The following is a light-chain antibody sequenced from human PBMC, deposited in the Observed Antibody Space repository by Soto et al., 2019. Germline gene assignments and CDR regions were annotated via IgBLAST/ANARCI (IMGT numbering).Light chain of an antibody. Sequence: EIVMTQSPATLSVSPGERATLSCRASQSAGNFLAWYQQKPGQAPRLLIYDAYTRAPGIPARFSGSGSGTELTLTISSLQSDDFAVYHCQQYNNWPPTFGHGTRLDIK. CDR3: QQYNNWPPT. CDR2: DAY. J-gene: IGKJ5*01. V-gene: IGKV3-15*01. CDR1: QSAGNF.